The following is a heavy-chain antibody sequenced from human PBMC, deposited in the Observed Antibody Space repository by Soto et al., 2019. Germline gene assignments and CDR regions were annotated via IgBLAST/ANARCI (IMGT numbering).Heavy chain of an antibody. CDR1: GGSFSGYY. Sequence: QVQLQQWGAGLLKPSETLSLTCAVYGGSFSGYYWSWIRQPPGKGLEWIGEINHSGSTNYNPSLNSRVTISVDTSKNQFSLKLSSVTAADTAVYYCARGLLYGDYDPIDYWGQGTLVTVSS. J-gene: IGHJ4*02. CDR3: ARGLLYGDYDPIDY. CDR2: INHSGST. V-gene: IGHV4-34*01. D-gene: IGHD4-17*01.